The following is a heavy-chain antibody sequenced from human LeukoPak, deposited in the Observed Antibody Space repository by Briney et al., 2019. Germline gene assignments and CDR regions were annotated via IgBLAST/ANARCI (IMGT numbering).Heavy chain of an antibody. CDR1: GFTFSSYV. V-gene: IGHV3-23*01. CDR2: ISNSGGST. CDR3: AKEGFDT. Sequence: GGCLILACAASGFTFSSYVIGWVRQAPGKVLEWDSSISNSGGSTYDADSLNGRFTISIDNSKKTLYLQMNRLRAEDTAVYYCAKEGFDTWGQGTLVTVSS. J-gene: IGHJ4*02.